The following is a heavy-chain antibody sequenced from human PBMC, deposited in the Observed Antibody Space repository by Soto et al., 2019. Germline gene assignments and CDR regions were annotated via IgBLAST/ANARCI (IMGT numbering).Heavy chain of an antibody. J-gene: IGHJ5*02. CDR1: GYTFTSYG. CDR3: ARAPYCSSTSCYSGWFDP. CDR2: ISAYNGNT. V-gene: IGHV1-18*01. D-gene: IGHD2-2*01. Sequence: ASVKVSCKASGYTFTSYGISWVRQAPGQGLEWMGWISAYNGNTNYAQKLQGRVTMTTDTSTSTAYMELRSLRSDDTAVYYCARAPYCSSTSCYSGWFDPWGQGTLVTVSS.